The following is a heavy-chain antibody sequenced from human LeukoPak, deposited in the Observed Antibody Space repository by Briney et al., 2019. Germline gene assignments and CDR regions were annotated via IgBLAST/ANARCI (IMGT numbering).Heavy chain of an antibody. CDR1: GFTFSSYG. CDR2: IWNDGTNK. D-gene: IGHD3-16*01. CDR3: ARDLYADYVWGSFDY. V-gene: IGHV3-33*01. Sequence: GGSLRLSCAASGFTFSSYGMHWVRQAPGKGLEWVAVIWNDGTNKYYADSVKGRFTISRDNSKNTLYLQMNSLRAEDTAVYYCARDLYADYVWGSFDYWGQGTLVTVSS. J-gene: IGHJ4*02.